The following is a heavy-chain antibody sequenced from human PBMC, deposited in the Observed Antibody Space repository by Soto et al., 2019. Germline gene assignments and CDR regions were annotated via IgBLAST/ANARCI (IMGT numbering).Heavy chain of an antibody. CDR1: GGTFSSYA. CDR2: IIPIFGTV. D-gene: IGHD2-15*01. V-gene: IGHV1-69*06. J-gene: IGHJ4*02. Sequence: QVQLGQSGAEVKKPGSSVKVSCKASGGTFSSYAISWVRQAPGQGLEWMGGIIPIFGTVNYAQKFQGRVTITADKSTSTAYMELSSLRSEDTAVYYCARSTKRYCSGGSCYSFGFDYWGQGTLVTVSS. CDR3: ARSTKRYCSGGSCYSFGFDY.